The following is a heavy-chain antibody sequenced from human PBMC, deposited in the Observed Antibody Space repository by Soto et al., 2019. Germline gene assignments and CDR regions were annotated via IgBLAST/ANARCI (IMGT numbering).Heavy chain of an antibody. CDR3: TGAYYDISGYSLDP. Sequence: SETLSLTCTVSGGSISGYYWSWIRQPPGKGLEWIGYIYYGGSINYNPSLKSRVIISVDTAKNQFSLRLSSVTAADTAVYYCTGAYYDISGYSLDPWGQGTSVTVSS. CDR1: GGSISGYY. V-gene: IGHV4-59*01. CDR2: IYYGGSI. J-gene: IGHJ5*02. D-gene: IGHD3-22*01.